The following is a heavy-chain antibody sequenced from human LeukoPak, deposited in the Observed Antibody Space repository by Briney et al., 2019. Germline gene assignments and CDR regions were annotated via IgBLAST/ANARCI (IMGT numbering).Heavy chain of an antibody. V-gene: IGHV4-59*01. CDR2: IHNIVNI. D-gene: IGHD2-21*02. J-gene: IGHJ3*02. CDR1: GDSISSYY. CDR3: ARAVCGGDCRKHDAFDI. Sequence: SETLSLTCTVSGDSISSYYWSWIRLAPGKGLEWIGNIHNIVNINYNPALKSRVTILIDTSKNQFSLGLSSMTAADTAVYYCARAVCGGDCRKHDAFDIWGQGTMVTVSS.